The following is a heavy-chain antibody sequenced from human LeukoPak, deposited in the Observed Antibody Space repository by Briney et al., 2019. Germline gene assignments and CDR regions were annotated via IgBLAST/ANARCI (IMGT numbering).Heavy chain of an antibody. Sequence: ASVKVSCKASGGTFSSYAISWVRQAPGQGLEWMGRIIPILGIANYAQKFQGRVTMTRNTSISTAYMELSSLRSEDTAVYYCARGGGSHWDVDYWGQGTLVTVSS. D-gene: IGHD1-26*01. V-gene: IGHV1-69*04. CDR2: IIPILGIA. CDR1: GGTFSSYA. CDR3: ARGGGSHWDVDY. J-gene: IGHJ4*02.